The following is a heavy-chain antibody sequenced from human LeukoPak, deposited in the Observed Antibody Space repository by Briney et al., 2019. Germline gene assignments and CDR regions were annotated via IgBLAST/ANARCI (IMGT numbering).Heavy chain of an antibody. J-gene: IGHJ4*02. CDR3: ARVTGYVMEDYFDY. Sequence: ASVKVSCKASGYTFTSYDITWVRQATGQGLEWMGWMSPDSGYTGYAQTFQGRVSLTRNTSVSTAFMELSSLRSEDTAVYYCARVTGYVMEDYFDYWGQGTLVTVSS. D-gene: IGHD6-13*01. V-gene: IGHV1-8*01. CDR1: GYTFTSYD. CDR2: MSPDSGYT.